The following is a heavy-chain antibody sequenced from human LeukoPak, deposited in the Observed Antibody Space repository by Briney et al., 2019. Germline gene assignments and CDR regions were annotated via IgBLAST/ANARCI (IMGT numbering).Heavy chain of an antibody. CDR2: IHASGST. V-gene: IGHV4-59*11. J-gene: IGHJ4*02. CDR1: GGSISSHY. CDR3: ASGMRFSGCSSGLSYYFDY. D-gene: IGHD6-19*01. Sequence: PSETLSLTCTVSGGSISSHYWSWIRQTPGKGLEWIGYIHASGSTNYNPSLKSRVTISLDTSKKQFSLKLSSVTAADTAVYYCASGMRFSGCSSGLSYYFDYWGQGSLVTVSS.